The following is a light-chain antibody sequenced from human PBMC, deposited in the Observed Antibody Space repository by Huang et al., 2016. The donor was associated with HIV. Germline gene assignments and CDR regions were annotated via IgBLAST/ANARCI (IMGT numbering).Light chain of an antibody. CDR3: QQHYYSPYT. Sequence: ETVMTQSPDTLSVSPGERVTLSCRASQSVSSNLAWYQQKPGLPPRLLIYDVSTRATGVPVKFSGSGSGTEFTLTISSLQSEDFAVYFCQQHYYSPYTFGQGTRLEIK. J-gene: IGKJ2*01. CDR1: QSVSSN. CDR2: DVS. V-gene: IGKV3-15*01.